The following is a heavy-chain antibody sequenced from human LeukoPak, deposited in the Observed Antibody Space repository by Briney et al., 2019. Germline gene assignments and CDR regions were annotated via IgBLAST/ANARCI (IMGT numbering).Heavy chain of an antibody. CDR2: IYHSGST. Sequence: SETLSLTCAVSGYSIISGYYWGWIRQPPGKGLEWIGSIYHSGSTYYNPSLKSRVTISVDTSKNQFSLKLSSVTAADTAVYYCARDRYDYVWGSYRLSFDPWGQGTLVTVSS. CDR3: ARDRYDYVWGSYRLSFDP. J-gene: IGHJ5*02. D-gene: IGHD3-16*02. V-gene: IGHV4-38-2*02. CDR1: GYSIISGYY.